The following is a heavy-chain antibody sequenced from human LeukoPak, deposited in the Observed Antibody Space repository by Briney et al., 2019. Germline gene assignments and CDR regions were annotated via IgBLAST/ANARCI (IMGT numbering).Heavy chain of an antibody. CDR1: GGTFSSYA. D-gene: IGHD1-1*01. CDR3: ARDPSGPTTDQFDP. V-gene: IGHV1-69*05. CDR2: IIPIFGTA. J-gene: IGHJ5*02. Sequence: SVKVSRKASGGTFSSYAISWVPQAPGQGLEWMGRIIPIFGTANYAQKFQGRVTITTDESTSTAYMELSSLRSADTAVYYCARDPSGPTTDQFDPWGQGTLVTVSS.